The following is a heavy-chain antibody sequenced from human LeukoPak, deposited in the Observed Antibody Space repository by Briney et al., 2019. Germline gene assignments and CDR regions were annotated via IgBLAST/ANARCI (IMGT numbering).Heavy chain of an antibody. CDR2: INHSGST. CDR1: GGSFSGYY. Sequence: SETLSLTCAVYGGSFSGYYWSWIRQPPAKGLEWIGEINHSGSTNYNPSLKSRVTISVDTSKNQFSLKLSSVTAADTAVYFCARERRVRGITYYYYYYGMDVWGKGTTVTVSS. J-gene: IGHJ6*04. D-gene: IGHD3-10*01. CDR3: ARERRVRGITYYYYYYGMDV. V-gene: IGHV4-34*01.